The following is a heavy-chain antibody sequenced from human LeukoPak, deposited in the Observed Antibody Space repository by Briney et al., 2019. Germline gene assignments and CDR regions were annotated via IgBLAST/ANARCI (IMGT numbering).Heavy chain of an antibody. CDR3: ARGHDFDY. CDR1: GYTFTSYD. CDR2: INPNSGNT. J-gene: IGHJ4*02. V-gene: IGHV1-8*01. Sequence: ASVKVSCKASGYTFTSYDINWVRQATGQGLEWVGWINPNSGNTGYAQKFQGRATMTRNTSITTAYMELSSLRSEDTAIYYCARGHDFDYWGQGTLVTVSS.